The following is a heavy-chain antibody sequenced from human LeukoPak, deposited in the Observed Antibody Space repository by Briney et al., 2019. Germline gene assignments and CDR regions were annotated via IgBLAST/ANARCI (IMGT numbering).Heavy chain of an antibody. D-gene: IGHD3-22*01. V-gene: IGHV3-30*04. CDR3: ARGRGVVISAFDI. Sequence: GGSLRLSCAASGFTFSSYAMHCVRQAPGKGLEWVAVISYDGSNKYYADSVKGRFTISRDNSKNTLYLQMNSLRAEDTAVYYCARGRGVVISAFDIWGQGTMVTVSS. CDR1: GFTFSSYA. J-gene: IGHJ3*02. CDR2: ISYDGSNK.